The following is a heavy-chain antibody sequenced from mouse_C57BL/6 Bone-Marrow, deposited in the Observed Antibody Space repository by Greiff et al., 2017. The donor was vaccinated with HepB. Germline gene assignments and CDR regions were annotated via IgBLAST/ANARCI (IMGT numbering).Heavy chain of an antibody. CDR2: IYPRSGNT. Sequence: VKLMESGAELARPGASVKLSCKASGYTFTSYGISWVKQRTGQGLEWIGEIYPRSGNTYYNEKFKGKATLTADKSSSTAYMELRSLTSEDSAVYFCARSSRQLRLRLDYWGQGTTLTVSS. CDR3: ARSSRQLRLRLDY. V-gene: IGHV1-81*01. J-gene: IGHJ2*01. D-gene: IGHD3-2*02. CDR1: GYTFTSYG.